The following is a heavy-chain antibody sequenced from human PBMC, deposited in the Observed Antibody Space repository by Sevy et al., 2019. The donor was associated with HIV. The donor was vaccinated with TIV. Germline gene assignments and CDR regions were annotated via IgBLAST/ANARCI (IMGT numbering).Heavy chain of an antibody. CDR2: ISWNSGSI. CDR1: GFTFDDYA. V-gene: IGHV3-9*01. J-gene: IGHJ6*04. CDR3: AKGGNRNYYDSSGYYPYYYYYGMNV. D-gene: IGHD3-22*01. Sequence: GGSLRLSCAASGFTFDDYAMHWVRQAPGKGLEWVSGISWNSGSIGCADSVKGRFTISSDNAKNSLYLQMNRLRAEDTALYYCAKGGNRNYYDSSGYYPYYYYYGMNVWGKGTTVTVSS.